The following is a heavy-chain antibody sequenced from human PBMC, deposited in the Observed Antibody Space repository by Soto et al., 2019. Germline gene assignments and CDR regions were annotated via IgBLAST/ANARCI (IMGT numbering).Heavy chain of an antibody. J-gene: IGHJ4*02. D-gene: IGHD6-6*01. CDR1: GFTFSSYA. Sequence: QVQLVESGGGVVQPGRSLRLSCAASGFTFSSYAMHWVRQAPGKGLEWVAVISDDGSNKYYADSVKGRFTIARDNSKNTLYLQMNRLSAEDTAVYYGARGEIPSIAARPTHYWGQGTLVTVSS. CDR3: ARGEIPSIAARPTHY. CDR2: ISDDGSNK. V-gene: IGHV3-30-3*01.